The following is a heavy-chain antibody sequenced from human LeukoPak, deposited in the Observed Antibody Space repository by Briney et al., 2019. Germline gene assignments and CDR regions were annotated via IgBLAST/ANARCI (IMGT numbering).Heavy chain of an antibody. V-gene: IGHV4-59*01. D-gene: IGHD4-23*01. Sequence: SETLSLTCTVSGGSISTYYWSWXXQPPGKXXXXXXXXYYSGSTNYNPSVKSRVTMSVDTSKKQFSLNLSSLTAADTAVYYCARGGTAVVTPYAFDIWGQGTMVTVSS. CDR3: ARGGTAVVTPYAFDI. CDR2: XYYSGST. CDR1: GGSISTYY. J-gene: IGHJ3*02.